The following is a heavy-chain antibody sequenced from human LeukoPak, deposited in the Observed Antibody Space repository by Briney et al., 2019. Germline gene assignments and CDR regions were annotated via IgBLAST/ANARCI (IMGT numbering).Heavy chain of an antibody. CDR3: ARYYYDSSGLLDY. Sequence: SETLSLTCTVSGGSISSSSYYWGWIRQPPGKGLEWIGSIYYSGSTYYNPSLKSRVTISVDTSKNQFSLKLSSVTAADTAVYYCARYYYDSSGLLDYWGQGTLGTVSS. V-gene: IGHV4-39*01. J-gene: IGHJ4*02. CDR1: GGSISSSSYY. D-gene: IGHD3-22*01. CDR2: IYYSGST.